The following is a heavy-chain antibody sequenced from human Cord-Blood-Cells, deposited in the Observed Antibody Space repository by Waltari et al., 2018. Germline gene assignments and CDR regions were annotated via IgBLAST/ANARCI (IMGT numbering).Heavy chain of an antibody. CDR1: GFTFSGYA. D-gene: IGHD1-20*01. Sequence: QVQLVESGGGVVQPGRSLRLSCAASGFTFSGYAMHWVRQAPGKGLEWVAVISYNGSNKYYADSVKGRFTISRDNSKNTLYLQMNSLRAEDTAVYYCARGFNWNYFDYWGQGTLVTVSS. CDR2: ISYNGSNK. CDR3: ARGFNWNYFDY. V-gene: IGHV3-30*04. J-gene: IGHJ4*02.